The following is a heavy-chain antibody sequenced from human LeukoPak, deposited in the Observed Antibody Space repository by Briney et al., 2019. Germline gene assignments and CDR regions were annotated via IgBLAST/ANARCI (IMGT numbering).Heavy chain of an antibody. V-gene: IGHV1-2*04. CDR1: GYTFTSYD. D-gene: IGHD3-22*01. CDR3: ARDLGRIQYYFDTTGYAFDI. J-gene: IGHJ3*02. CDR2: MNPNSGAT. Sequence: ASVKVSCKASGYTFTSYDINWVRQATGQGLEWMGWMNPNSGATNYAHKFQGWVTMTRDTSITTAYMELSRLKSDDTAVYYCARDLGRIQYYFDTTGYAFDIWGQGTMITVSS.